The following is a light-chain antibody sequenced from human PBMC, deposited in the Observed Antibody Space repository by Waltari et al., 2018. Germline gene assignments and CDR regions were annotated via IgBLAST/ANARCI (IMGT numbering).Light chain of an antibody. CDR1: HRLTKKY. CDR2: GAY. CDR3: QQYGSSIMYT. Sequence: VLTQSPGTLSLSPGETATLSCRAGHRLTKKYLAWYQQQPGQAPRLRMYGAYSRAAGIPDRFSGSGSGTDFALTISRLEPEDSAVYYCQQYGSSIMYTFGQGTKLEIK. J-gene: IGKJ2*01. V-gene: IGKV3-20*01.